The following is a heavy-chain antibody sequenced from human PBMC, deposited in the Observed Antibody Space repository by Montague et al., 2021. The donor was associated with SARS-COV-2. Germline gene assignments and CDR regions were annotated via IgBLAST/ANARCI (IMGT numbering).Heavy chain of an antibody. CDR3: ARGGTYYDFWSGYQNYYYGMDV. CDR2: ISSSGSTI. Sequence: SLRLSCAASGFTFSRYEMNWVRQAPGKGLEWVSYISSSGSTIYYXXSLKVRFTISRDNAKNSLYLQMNSPRAEDTAVYYCARGGTYYDFWSGYQNYYYGMDVWGQGTTVTVSS. V-gene: IGHV3-48*03. J-gene: IGHJ6*02. CDR1: GFTFSRYE. D-gene: IGHD3-3*01.